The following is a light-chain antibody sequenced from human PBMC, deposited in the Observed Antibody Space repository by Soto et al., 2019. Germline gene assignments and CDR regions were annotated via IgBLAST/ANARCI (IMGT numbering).Light chain of an antibody. CDR3: QQYDHLPFT. CDR1: QDISNY. CDR2: DAS. Sequence: DIPMTQSPSSLSASVGDRVTITCQASQDISNYLNWYQQKPGKAPKLLIYDASNLETGVPSRFSGRGSGTDFTFTISSLQPEDIATYYCQQYDHLPFTFGPGTKVEIK. J-gene: IGKJ3*01. V-gene: IGKV1-33*01.